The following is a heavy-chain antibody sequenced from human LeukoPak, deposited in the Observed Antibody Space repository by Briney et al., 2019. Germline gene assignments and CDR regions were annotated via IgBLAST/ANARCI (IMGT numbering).Heavy chain of an antibody. V-gene: IGHV3-48*01. CDR2: ISSSSSTI. CDR1: GVTFTNYG. CDR3: ARDGSYSSGYFDY. Sequence: PGGSLRLSCAASGVTFTNYGMSWVRQAPGKGLEWVSYISSSSSTIYYADSVKGRFTISRDNAKNSLYLQMSSLRAEDTAVYYCARDGSYSSGYFDYWGQGTLVTVFS. D-gene: IGHD6-19*01. J-gene: IGHJ4*02.